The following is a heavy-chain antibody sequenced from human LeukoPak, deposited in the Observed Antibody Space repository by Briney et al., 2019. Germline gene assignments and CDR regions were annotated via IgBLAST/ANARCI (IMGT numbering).Heavy chain of an antibody. CDR2: ISPYNGNT. CDR3: ARDGSIVVVPAAMMYHNYGMDV. D-gene: IGHD2-2*01. V-gene: IGHV1-18*01. CDR1: GYTFTSYG. J-gene: IGHJ6*02. Sequence: GASVKVSCKASGYTFTSYGISWVRQAPGQGLEWMGWISPYNGNTNYAQKLQGRVTMTTDTSTSTAYMELRSLTSDDTAVYYCARDGSIVVVPAAMMYHNYGMDVWGQGTTVTVSS.